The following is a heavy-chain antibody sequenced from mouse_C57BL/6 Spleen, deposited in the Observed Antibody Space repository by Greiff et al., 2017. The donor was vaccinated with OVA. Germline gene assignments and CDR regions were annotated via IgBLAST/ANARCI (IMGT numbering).Heavy chain of an antibody. Sequence: DVKLVESGGGLVKPGGSLKLSCAASGFTFSDYGMHWVRPAPETGLEWVAYISSGSSTIYYADTVKGRFTISRDNAKNTLFLQMTSLRSEDTAMYYCARPVTTGAMDYWGQGTSVTVSS. V-gene: IGHV5-17*01. D-gene: IGHD2-12*01. J-gene: IGHJ4*01. CDR3: ARPVTTGAMDY. CDR1: GFTFSDYG. CDR2: ISSGSSTI.